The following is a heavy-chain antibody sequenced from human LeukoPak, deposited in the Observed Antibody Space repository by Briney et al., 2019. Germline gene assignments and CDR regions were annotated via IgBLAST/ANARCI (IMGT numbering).Heavy chain of an antibody. J-gene: IGHJ4*02. CDR2: ISGSGGST. Sequence: AGGSLRLSCAASEFSFSSYAMSWVRQAPGKGLEWVSAISGSGGSTYYADSVKGRYTISRDNSKNTLYLQMNSLRAEDTAVYYCAKVRYCSSTSCYMAPGYWGQGTLVTVSS. V-gene: IGHV3-23*01. CDR3: AKVRYCSSTSCYMAPGY. CDR1: EFSFSSYA. D-gene: IGHD2-2*02.